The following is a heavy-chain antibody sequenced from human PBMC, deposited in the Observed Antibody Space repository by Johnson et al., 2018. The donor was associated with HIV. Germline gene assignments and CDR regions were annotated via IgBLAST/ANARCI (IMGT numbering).Heavy chain of an antibody. CDR2: ISNSGSST. CDR3: TKPSTGTYYGFHI. V-gene: IGHV3-23*04. J-gene: IGHJ3*02. CDR1: GFTFSTYA. Sequence: VQLVESGGGVVQPGGSLRLSCAASGFTFSTYAMSWVRQAPGKGLEWVSGISNSGSSTYYADSVKGRFTIPRDNSKNTVWLQMTSLRGEDTAVYYCTKPSTGTYYGFHIWGQGTMVTVSS.